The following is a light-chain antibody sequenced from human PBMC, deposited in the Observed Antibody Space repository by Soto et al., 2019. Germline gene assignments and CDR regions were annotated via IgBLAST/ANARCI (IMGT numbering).Light chain of an antibody. CDR2: AAS. V-gene: IGKV1-39*01. Sequence: DIQMTQSQSSLSASVGDRVTITCRASQSFAKYLTWYQQKPGKAPQLLIYAASTLHSGVPPRFSGSGSGTDFTLTISNLQPEDFASYYCQQSYNSPLTFGGGTKVEIK. CDR1: QSFAKY. J-gene: IGKJ4*01. CDR3: QQSYNSPLT.